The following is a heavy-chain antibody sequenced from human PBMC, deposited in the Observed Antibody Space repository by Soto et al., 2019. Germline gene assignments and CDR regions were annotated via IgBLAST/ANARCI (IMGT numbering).Heavy chain of an antibody. Sequence: NPSETLSLTCTVSGGSISSYYWSWIRQPPGKGLEWIGYIYYSGSTNYNPSLKSRVTISVDTSKNQFSLQLRSETAADPAEYYCGIDLRGPVLGFWEKRGGKGFDIWGQGTMVTVSS. D-gene: IGHD3-16*01. V-gene: IGHV4-59*01. CDR3: GIDLRGPVLGFWEKRGGKGFDI. CDR1: GGSISSYY. CDR2: IYYSGST. J-gene: IGHJ3*02.